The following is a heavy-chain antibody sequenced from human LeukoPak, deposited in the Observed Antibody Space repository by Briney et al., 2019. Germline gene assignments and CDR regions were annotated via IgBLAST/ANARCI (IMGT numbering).Heavy chain of an antibody. CDR3: ARGRGGSSLHYFDY. V-gene: IGHV4-4*02. D-gene: IGHD2-15*01. CDR1: GGSISSSNW. J-gene: IGHJ4*02. Sequence: SETLSLTCAVSGGSISSSNWWSWVRQPPGKGLEWIGEIYHSGSTNYNPSLKSRVTISVDKSKNQFSLKLSSVIAADTAVYYCARGRGGSSLHYFDYWGQGTLVTVSS. CDR2: IYHSGST.